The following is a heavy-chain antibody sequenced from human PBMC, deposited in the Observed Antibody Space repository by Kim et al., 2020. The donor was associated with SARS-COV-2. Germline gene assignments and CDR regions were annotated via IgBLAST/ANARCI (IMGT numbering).Heavy chain of an antibody. V-gene: IGHV3-48*02. D-gene: IGHD2-15*01. CDR2: ISTGSTTM. J-gene: IGHJ4*02. CDR3: ARGTLRGVVVAPGFGY. Sequence: GGSLRLSCVASGFTFSTYSMSWVRQAPGKGLEWVAYISTGSTTMNYADSVRGRFTISRDNAKNSLYLQMNSLRDEDTAVYYCARGTLRGVVVAPGFGYWGPGTLVTVSS. CDR1: GFTFSTYS.